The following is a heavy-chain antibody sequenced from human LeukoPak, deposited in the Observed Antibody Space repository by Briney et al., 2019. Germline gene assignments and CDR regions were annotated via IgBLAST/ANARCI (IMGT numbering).Heavy chain of an antibody. D-gene: IGHD2-2*01. CDR2: ISGSGGST. V-gene: IGHV3-23*01. CDR1: GFTFSSYA. Sequence: GGSLRLSCAASGFTFSSYAMSWVRQAPGKGLEWVSAISGSGGSTYYADSVKGRFTISRDNSKNTLYLQMYSLRAEDTAVYYCAKDDRYCSSTSCSLGAFDIWGQGTMVTVSS. CDR3: AKDDRYCSSTSCSLGAFDI. J-gene: IGHJ3*02.